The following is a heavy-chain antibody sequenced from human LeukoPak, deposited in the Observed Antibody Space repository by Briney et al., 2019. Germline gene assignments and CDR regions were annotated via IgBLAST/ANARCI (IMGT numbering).Heavy chain of an antibody. V-gene: IGHV3-21*01. CDR1: GFTFSSHS. Sequence: GGSLRLSCAASGFTFSSHSMNWVRQAPGKGLEWVSSISSSSTYIFYAASVKGRFTISRDNAKNSLYLQMNSLRAEDTAVYYCAKVAYSNYEIDYWGQGTLVTVSS. D-gene: IGHD4-11*01. CDR3: AKVAYSNYEIDY. CDR2: ISSSSTYI. J-gene: IGHJ4*02.